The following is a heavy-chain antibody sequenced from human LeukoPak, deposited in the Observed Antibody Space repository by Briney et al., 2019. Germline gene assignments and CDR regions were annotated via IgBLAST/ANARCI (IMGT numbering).Heavy chain of an antibody. CDR1: GFTLTNAW. V-gene: IGHV3-15*01. CDR3: TTDRYYDSSGYYFVDY. J-gene: IGHJ4*02. Sequence: GGSLRLSCAASGFTLTNAWVSWVRQAPGKGLEWVGRIKTKTGGGTTDYAAPVKGRFTISRDDSENTLYLQMNSLKTEDTAVYYCTTDRYYDSSGYYFVDYWGQGTLVTVSS. CDR2: IKTKTGGGTT. D-gene: IGHD3-22*01.